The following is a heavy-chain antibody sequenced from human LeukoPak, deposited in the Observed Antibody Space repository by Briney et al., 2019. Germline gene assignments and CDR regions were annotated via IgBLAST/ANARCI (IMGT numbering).Heavy chain of an antibody. Sequence: GASVKVSCKASGGTFSSYAISWVRQAPGQGLEWMGGIIPIFGTANYAQKFQGRVTITADESTSTAYMELSSLRSEDTAVYYCLKGGWAAIGPPKDWGQGTLVTVSS. CDR1: GGTFSSYA. D-gene: IGHD3/OR15-3a*01. J-gene: IGHJ4*02. CDR2: IIPIFGTA. V-gene: IGHV1-69*13. CDR3: LKGGWAAIGPPKD.